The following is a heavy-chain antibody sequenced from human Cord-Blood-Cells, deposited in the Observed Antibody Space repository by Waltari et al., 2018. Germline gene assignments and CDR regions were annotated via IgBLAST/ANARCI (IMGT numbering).Heavy chain of an antibody. Sequence: QVQLQESGPGLVKPSETLSLTCAVSGSSISSGYYWGWIRQPPGKGLEWIGSIYHSGSTYYNPSLKSRVTISVDTSKNQFSLKLSSVTAADTAVYYCARRSTVLQLGLDYWGQGTLVTVSS. V-gene: IGHV4-38-2*01. CDR3: ARRSTVLQLGLDY. D-gene: IGHD1-1*01. J-gene: IGHJ4*02. CDR1: GSSISSGYY. CDR2: IYHSGST.